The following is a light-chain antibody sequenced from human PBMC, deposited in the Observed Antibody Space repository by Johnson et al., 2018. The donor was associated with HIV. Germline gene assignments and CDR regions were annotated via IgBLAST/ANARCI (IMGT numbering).Light chain of an antibody. CDR2: ENN. CDR1: RSNTGRNY. V-gene: IGLV1-51*02. J-gene: IGLJ1*01. CDR3: GTWDNSLTAGV. Sequence: QSALTQPPSVSAAPGQKVTIYCSGSRSNTGRNYASWYQQLPGTAPKLLIYENNKRPSGILDRFSGSKSGTSATLGITGLQTGDEADYYCGTWDNSLTAGVFGAGTKVTVL.